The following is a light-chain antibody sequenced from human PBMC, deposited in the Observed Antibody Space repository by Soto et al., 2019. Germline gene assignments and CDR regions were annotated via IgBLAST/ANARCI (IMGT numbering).Light chain of an antibody. V-gene: IGKV3-11*01. CDR1: QSVSSY. CDR3: QHRSNWLA. J-gene: IGKJ4*01. CDR2: DAS. Sequence: IVVTQSPGTLSLSPGVRATLSCRASQSVSSYLAWYQQKPGQAPRLLIYDASNRATGIPARFSGSGSGTDFTLTITSLEPEDFAVYYCQHRSNWLAFGGGTKVDIK.